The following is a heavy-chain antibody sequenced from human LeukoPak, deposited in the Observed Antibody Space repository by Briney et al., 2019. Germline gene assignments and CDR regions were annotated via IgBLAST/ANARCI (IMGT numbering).Heavy chain of an antibody. J-gene: IGHJ3*02. D-gene: IGHD2-2*01. Sequence: PSETLSLTCTVSGGSISSYYWSWIRQPPGKGLEWIGYIYYSGSTNYNPSLKSRVTISVDTSKNQFPLKLSSVTAADTAVYYCALYCSSTSCYYGFDAFDIWGQGTMVTVSS. CDR1: GGSISSYY. V-gene: IGHV4-59*01. CDR2: IYYSGST. CDR3: ALYCSSTSCYYGFDAFDI.